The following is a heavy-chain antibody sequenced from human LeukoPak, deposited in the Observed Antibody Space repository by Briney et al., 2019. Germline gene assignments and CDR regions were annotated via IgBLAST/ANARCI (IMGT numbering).Heavy chain of an antibody. CDR1: GFTFSSYS. Sequence: GGSLRLSCAASGFTFSSYSMNWVRQAPGKGLEWVSSISSSSSYIYYADSVKGRFTISRDNAKNSLYLQMNSLRAEDTAVYYCARDGMYYYDSSGLGAYFDYWGQGTLVTVSS. D-gene: IGHD3-22*01. CDR3: ARDGMYYYDSSGLGAYFDY. J-gene: IGHJ4*02. CDR2: ISSSSSYI. V-gene: IGHV3-21*04.